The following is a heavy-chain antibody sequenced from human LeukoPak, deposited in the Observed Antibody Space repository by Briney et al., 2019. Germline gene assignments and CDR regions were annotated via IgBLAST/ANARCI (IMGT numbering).Heavy chain of an antibody. CDR1: GYSINSGFY. CDR3: ARGVGLTQGGAFDF. J-gene: IGHJ4*02. D-gene: IGHD1-26*01. CDR2: VYHSGST. V-gene: IGHV4-38-2*02. Sequence: SETLSLTCTVSGYSINSGFYWGWIRQPPGKGLEWIGSVYHSGSTHYKSSLKSRVTISVDTSKNQLSLKLTSVTAADTAVYYCARGVGLTQGGAFDFWGQGTLVTVSS.